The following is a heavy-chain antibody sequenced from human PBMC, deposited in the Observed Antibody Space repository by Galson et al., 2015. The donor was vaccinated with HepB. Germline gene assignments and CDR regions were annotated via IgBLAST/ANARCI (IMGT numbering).Heavy chain of an antibody. CDR2: INHSGST. V-gene: IGHV4-34*01. CDR1: GGSFSGYY. Sequence: ETLSLTCAVYGGSFSGYYWSWIRQPPGKGLEWIGEINHSGSTNYNPSLKSRVTISVDTSKNQFSLKLSSVTAADTAVYYCARVFIVVVPAAIPHPTSGWFDPWGQGTLVTVSS. CDR3: ARVFIVVVPAAIPHPTSGWFDP. J-gene: IGHJ5*02. D-gene: IGHD2-2*01.